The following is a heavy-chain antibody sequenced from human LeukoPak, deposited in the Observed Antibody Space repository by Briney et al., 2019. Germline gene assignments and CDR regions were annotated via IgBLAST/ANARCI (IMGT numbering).Heavy chain of an antibody. D-gene: IGHD1-26*01. CDR2: INHSGST. CDR3: ARQAPWWELLYYYHYMDV. CDR1: GGSFSGYY. Sequence: SETLSLTCTVYGGSFSGYYWSWIRQPPGKGLEWIGEINHSGSTNYNPSLKSRVTILVDTSKNQFSLKLSSVTAADTAVYYCARQAPWWELLYYYHYMDVWGKGTTVTISS. J-gene: IGHJ6*03. V-gene: IGHV4-34*01.